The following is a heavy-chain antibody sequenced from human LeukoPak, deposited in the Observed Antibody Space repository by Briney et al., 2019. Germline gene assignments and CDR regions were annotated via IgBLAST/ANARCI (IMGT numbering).Heavy chain of an antibody. CDR2: MNPYNGDR. J-gene: IGHJ4*02. CDR3: ARTTSLTASGYDC. Sequence: ASVTVSCKTSGYTFTTYHINWVRQATGQGLEWLGWMNPYNGDRGYAQKFQGRLSITSDTSKSTAYMELSSLKSDDTAVYFCARTTSLTASGYDCWGQGTLVTVSS. CDR1: GYTFTTYH. D-gene: IGHD4-17*01. V-gene: IGHV1-8*03.